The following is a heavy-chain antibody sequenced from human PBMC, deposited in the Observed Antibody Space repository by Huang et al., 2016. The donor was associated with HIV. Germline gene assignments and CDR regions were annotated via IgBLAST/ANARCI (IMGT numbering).Heavy chain of an antibody. CDR2: INPNSGGT. V-gene: IGHV1-2*02. Sequence: QVQLVQSGAEAQKPGASVKVSCKASGYPFTGSYVHWVRQAPGQGLEWMGWINPNSGGTNDARKFQGRVTMTRATSISTAYLELRRLRSDDTAVYYCARIFSGDYGDTAFDIWGQGTMVTVS. CDR1: GYPFTGSY. D-gene: IGHD4-17*01. CDR3: ARIFSGDYGDTAFDI. J-gene: IGHJ3*02.